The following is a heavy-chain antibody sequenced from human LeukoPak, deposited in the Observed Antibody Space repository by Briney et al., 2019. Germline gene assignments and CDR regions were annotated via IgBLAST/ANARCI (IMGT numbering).Heavy chain of an antibody. Sequence: GGSLRLSCSASGFTFSTYWMSWVRQAPGKGLEWVANMRRDGNEIYYLDSVRGRFTISRDNAKNSLYLQMNSLRAEDTAVYYCAKDQSSKLEPTFDYWGQGTLVTVSS. CDR3: AKDQSSKLEPTFDY. V-gene: IGHV3-7*03. J-gene: IGHJ4*02. CDR1: GFTFSTYW. D-gene: IGHD1-1*01. CDR2: MRRDGNEI.